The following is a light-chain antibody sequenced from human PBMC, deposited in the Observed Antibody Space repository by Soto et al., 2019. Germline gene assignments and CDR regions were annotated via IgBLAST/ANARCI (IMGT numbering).Light chain of an antibody. CDR2: DNN. J-gene: IGLJ1*01. Sequence: QSVLTQPPSVSAAPGQKVTISCSGSSSNIGNNYVSWYQQLPGTAPKFLIYDNNKRPSGIPDRFSGSKSDTSATLGITGLQTGDEADYYCGTWDSSLSADVFGTGTKLTVL. V-gene: IGLV1-51*01. CDR3: GTWDSSLSADV. CDR1: SSNIGNNY.